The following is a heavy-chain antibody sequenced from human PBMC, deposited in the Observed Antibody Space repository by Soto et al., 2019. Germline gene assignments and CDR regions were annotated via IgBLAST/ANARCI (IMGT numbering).Heavy chain of an antibody. D-gene: IGHD6-13*01. J-gene: IGHJ6*02. CDR2: ISGSGGST. V-gene: IGHV3-23*01. CDR1: GFTFSSYA. CDR3: AHPGYSSSWSFYYYTVMDV. Sequence: EVQLLESGGGLVQPGGSLRLSCAASGFTFSSYAMSWVRQAPGKGLEWVSAISGSGGSTYYADSVKGRFTISRDNSKNTLYLKMNSRRAEDTAVYYCAHPGYSSSWSFYYYTVMDVGGQGTPVPVSS.